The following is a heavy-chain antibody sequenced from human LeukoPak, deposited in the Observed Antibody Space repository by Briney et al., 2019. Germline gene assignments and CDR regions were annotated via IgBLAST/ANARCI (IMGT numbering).Heavy chain of an antibody. J-gene: IGHJ1*01. CDR1: GGSISSYY. CDR3: XLQGPGFHRGLH. D-gene: IGHD3-9*01. Sequence: SETLSLTCTVSGGSISSYYWNWIRQPAGKGLEWIGHIYTSGSTNYNPSLKSRVTMSVDTSKNQFSLKLSSVTAADTAVYYCXLQGPGFHRGLHWSRGSLVTVSS. V-gene: IGHV4-4*07. CDR2: IYTSGST.